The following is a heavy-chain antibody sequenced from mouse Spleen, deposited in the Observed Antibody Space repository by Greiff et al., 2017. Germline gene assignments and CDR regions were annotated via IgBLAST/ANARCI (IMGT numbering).Heavy chain of an antibody. Sequence: QVQLQQPGAELVRPGASVKLSCKASGYTFTSYWINWVKQRPGQGLEWIGNIYPSDSYTNYNQKFKDKATLTVDKSSSTAYMQLSSPTSEDSAVYYCTREEGNPWFAYWGQGTLVTVSA. D-gene: IGHD2-1*01. V-gene: IGHV1-69*02. CDR2: IYPSDSYT. J-gene: IGHJ3*01. CDR1: GYTFTSYW. CDR3: TREEGNPWFAY.